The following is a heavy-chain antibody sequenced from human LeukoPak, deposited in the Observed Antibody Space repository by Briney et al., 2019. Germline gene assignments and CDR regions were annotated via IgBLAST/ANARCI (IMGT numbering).Heavy chain of an antibody. CDR2: INTDGSST. J-gene: IGHJ3*02. CDR1: GFTFSSYW. V-gene: IGHV3-74*01. Sequence: PGGSLRLSCAASGFTFSSYWMHWVRQAPGKGLVWVSRINTDGSSTSYADSVKGRFTISRDNAKNTLYLQMNSLRAEDTAVYHCARDRRGSIRSDAFDIWGQGTKVTVSS. CDR3: ARDRRGSIRSDAFDI. D-gene: IGHD2-2*02.